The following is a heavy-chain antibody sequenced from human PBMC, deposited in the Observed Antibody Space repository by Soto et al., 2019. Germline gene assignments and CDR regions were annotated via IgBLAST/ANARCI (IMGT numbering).Heavy chain of an antibody. CDR3: ARGRSSGRRGDYFDC. J-gene: IGHJ4*02. CDR1: GGSFSGYY. Sequence: QVQLQQWGAGLLKPSETLSLTCAVYGGSFSGYYWRWIRQPPGKGLEWIGEINHSGITNYNPSLKCRVTLSVDTSKIQFSLKLSSVTAADTAVYYCARGRSSGRRGDYFDCWGQGTLVTVSS. V-gene: IGHV4-34*01. D-gene: IGHD6-19*01. CDR2: INHSGIT.